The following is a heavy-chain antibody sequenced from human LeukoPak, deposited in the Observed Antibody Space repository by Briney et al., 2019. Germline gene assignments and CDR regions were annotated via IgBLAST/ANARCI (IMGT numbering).Heavy chain of an antibody. CDR3: ARDPGIFTGHDY. Sequence: GGSLRLSCAASGFTVSSNYMSWVRQAPGKGLEWVSVMYSGGSTYYAHSVRGRFTISRDNSKNTLYLQMNSLRAEDTAVYYCARDPGIFTGHDYWGQGTLVTVSS. CDR2: MYSGGST. D-gene: IGHD3-9*01. V-gene: IGHV3-53*01. J-gene: IGHJ4*02. CDR1: GFTVSSNY.